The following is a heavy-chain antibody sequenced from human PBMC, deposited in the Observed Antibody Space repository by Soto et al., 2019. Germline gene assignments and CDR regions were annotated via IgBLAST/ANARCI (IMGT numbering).Heavy chain of an antibody. J-gene: IGHJ4*02. CDR3: ARRGSGWPFDY. CDR2: IIPIFGTA. V-gene: IGHV1-69*01. Sequence: QVQLVQAGAEVEKPGSSVKVSCKASGGTFSSYAIRWVRQAPGQGLEWMGGIIPIFGTANYAQKFQGRVTITADESTSTAYMELSSLRSEDTAVYYCARRGSGWPFDYWGQGTLVTVSS. CDR1: GGTFSSYA. D-gene: IGHD6-19*01.